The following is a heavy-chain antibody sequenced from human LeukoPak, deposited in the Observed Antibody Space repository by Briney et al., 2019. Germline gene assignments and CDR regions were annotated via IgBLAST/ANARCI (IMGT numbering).Heavy chain of an antibody. J-gene: IGHJ4*02. CDR2: IIPILGIA. D-gene: IGHD5-12*01. CDR3: ARDYRVATRAILDY. CDR1: GGTFSSYA. Sequence: GASVKVSCKASGGTFSSYAISWVRQAPGQGLEWMGRIIPILGIANYAQKLQGRVTMTTDTSTSTAYMELRSLRSDDTAVYYCARDYRVATRAILDYWGQGTLVTVSS. V-gene: IGHV1-69*04.